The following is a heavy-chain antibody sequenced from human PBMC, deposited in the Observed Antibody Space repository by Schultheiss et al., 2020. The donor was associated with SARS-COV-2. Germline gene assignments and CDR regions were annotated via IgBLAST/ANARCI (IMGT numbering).Heavy chain of an antibody. CDR1: GGSISSGDYY. CDR2: ICYSGNT. D-gene: IGHD2-21*01. J-gene: IGHJ4*02. V-gene: IGHV4-31*03. CDR3: AREVDLIVDY. Sequence: SETLSLTCTVSGGSISSGDYYWNWIRQHPGKGLEWIGYICYSGNTFHDPSLKSRLTISVDTSKNQFSLKLSSVTAADTAVYYCAREVDLIVDYWGQGTLVTVSS.